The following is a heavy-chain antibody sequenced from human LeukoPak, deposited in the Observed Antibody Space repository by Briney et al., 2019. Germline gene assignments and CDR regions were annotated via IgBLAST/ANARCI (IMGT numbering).Heavy chain of an antibody. V-gene: IGHV3-33*05. Sequence: GGSLRLSCGASGFTFSTHDMHWVRQAPGKGLEWVALISYDGSNKYYADSVKGRFTISRDNSKNTLYLQMNSLRAEDTAVYYCAKAYLNSRAAAGNDAFDVWGQGTMITVSS. CDR1: GFTFSTHD. J-gene: IGHJ3*01. CDR3: AKAYLNSRAAAGNDAFDV. D-gene: IGHD6-13*01. CDR2: ISYDGSNK.